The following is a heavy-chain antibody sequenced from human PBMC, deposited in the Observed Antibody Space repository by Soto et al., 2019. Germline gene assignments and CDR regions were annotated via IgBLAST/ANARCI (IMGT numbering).Heavy chain of an antibody. CDR1: GFTFSSYG. Sequence: QVQLVASGGGVVQPGRSLRLSCAASGFTFSSYGMHWVRQAPGKGLEWVAVIWYDGSNKYYADSVKGRFTISRDNSKNTLYLQINSLRAEDTAVYYCAREGEVGAIGSPWGQGTMVTVSS. CDR2: IWYDGSNK. J-gene: IGHJ3*01. CDR3: AREGEVGAIGSP. V-gene: IGHV3-33*01. D-gene: IGHD1-26*01.